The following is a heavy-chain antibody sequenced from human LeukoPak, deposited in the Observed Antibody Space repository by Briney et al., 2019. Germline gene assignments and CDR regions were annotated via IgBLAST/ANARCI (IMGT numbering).Heavy chain of an antibody. Sequence: PSETLSLTCTVSGDSISTSSYYWGWIRQPPEKGLEWIGSIYYSGSTYYNPSLKSRVSISVDTSKNQFSLRLNSPTATDTAVYYCARHHAHYFYYMAVWGKGTTVIVPS. J-gene: IGHJ6*03. CDR3: ARHHAHYFYYMAV. CDR1: GDSISTSSYY. V-gene: IGHV4-39*01. CDR2: IYYSGST.